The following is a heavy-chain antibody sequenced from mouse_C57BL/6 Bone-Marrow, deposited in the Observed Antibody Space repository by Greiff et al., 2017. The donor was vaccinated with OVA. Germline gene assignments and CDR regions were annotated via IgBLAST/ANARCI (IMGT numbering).Heavy chain of an antibody. V-gene: IGHV5-4*01. Sequence: DVHLVESGGGLVKPGGSLTLSCAASGFTFSSYAMSWVRQTPEKRLEWVATISDGGSYTYYPDNVKGRFTISRDNAKNNLYLQMSQLKSEDTAMYYCARDHLYYDYDVAYWGQGTLVTVSA. J-gene: IGHJ3*01. CDR2: ISDGGSYT. D-gene: IGHD2-4*01. CDR3: ARDHLYYDYDVAY. CDR1: GFTFSSYA.